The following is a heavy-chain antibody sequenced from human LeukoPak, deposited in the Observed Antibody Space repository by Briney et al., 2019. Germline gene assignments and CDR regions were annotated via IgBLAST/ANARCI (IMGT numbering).Heavy chain of an antibody. Sequence: GGSLRLSCAASGFTFSSYAMGWVRQAPGKGLEWVSAISGSGGSTYYADSVKGRFTISRDNSKNTLYLQMNSLRAEDTAVYYCAKAHSGYCSSTSCLHWFDPWGQGTLVTVSS. V-gene: IGHV3-23*01. CDR3: AKAHSGYCSSTSCLHWFDP. D-gene: IGHD2-2*01. CDR2: ISGSGGST. CDR1: GFTFSSYA. J-gene: IGHJ5*02.